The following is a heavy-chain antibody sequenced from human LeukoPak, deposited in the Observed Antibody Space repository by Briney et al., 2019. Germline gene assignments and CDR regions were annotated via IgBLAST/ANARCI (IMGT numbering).Heavy chain of an antibody. D-gene: IGHD1-26*01. CDR2: IYYSGST. Sequence: SETLSLTCTVSGGSTSSSSYYWGWIRQPPGKGLEWMGSIYYSGSTHYNPSLKSRVTIYVDTSKNQFSLKLSSVTAADTAVYYCAREGAIVGTTGSYFDYWGQGTLVIVSS. V-gene: IGHV4-39*02. CDR3: AREGAIVGTTGSYFDY. CDR1: GGSTSSSSYY. J-gene: IGHJ4*02.